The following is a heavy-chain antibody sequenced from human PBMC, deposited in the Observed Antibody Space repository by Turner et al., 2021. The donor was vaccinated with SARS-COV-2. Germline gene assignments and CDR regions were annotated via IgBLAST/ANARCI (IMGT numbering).Heavy chain of an antibody. CDR2: ISYDGSDK. Sequence: QVQLVESGGGVVQPGRSLRLSCAASGFTFSRDGMHWVRQAPGKGLEWVALISYDGSDKYYADSVKGRFTISRDNSKNTLYLQMNSLRAEDTAVYYCAKGGWYYDSSAADYWGQGTLVTVSS. CDR3: AKGGWYYDSSAADY. V-gene: IGHV3-30*18. J-gene: IGHJ4*02. CDR1: GFTFSRDG. D-gene: IGHD3-22*01.